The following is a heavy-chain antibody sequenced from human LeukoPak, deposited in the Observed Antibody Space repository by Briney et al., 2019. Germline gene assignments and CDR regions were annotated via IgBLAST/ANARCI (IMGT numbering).Heavy chain of an antibody. D-gene: IGHD2-2*01. CDR3: ASHCSSTSCYGMDV. Sequence: SETLSLTCTVSGGSISSSSYYWGWIRQPPGKGLEWIGSIYYSGSTYYNPSLKSRVTISVDTSKNQFSLKLSSVTAADTAVYYCASHCSSTSCYGMDVWGQRTTVTVSS. V-gene: IGHV4-39*07. CDR2: IYYSGST. J-gene: IGHJ6*02. CDR1: GGSISSSSYY.